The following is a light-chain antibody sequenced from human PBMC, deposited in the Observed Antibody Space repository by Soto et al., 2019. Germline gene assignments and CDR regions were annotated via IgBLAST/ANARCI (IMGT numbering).Light chain of an antibody. J-gene: IGKJ1*01. CDR1: QGIRNS. CDR2: AAS. V-gene: IGKV1-27*01. Sequence: DIQVTQSPSSLSASVGDRVIITCRASQGIRNSLAWYQQKPGKVPKLLIYAASTLQSGVPSRISGSGSGTDFTLTISSLQPEDVATYYCLKYYSAPWTFGQGTQVEIK. CDR3: LKYYSAPWT.